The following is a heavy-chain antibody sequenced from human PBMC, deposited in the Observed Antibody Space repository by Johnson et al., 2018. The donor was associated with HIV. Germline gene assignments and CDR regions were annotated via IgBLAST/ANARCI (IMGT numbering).Heavy chain of an antibody. CDR2: IYSGDNT. D-gene: IGHD3-16*01. Sequence: VQLVESGGALVQPGGSLRLSCAASGFTVSSNYMNWVRQAPGKGLEWVSVIYSGDNTFHADSVKGRFIISRDNSKNTPYLQMNSLRAEDTAVYFCARAYTYGAFDLWGQGTLVTVSS. J-gene: IGHJ3*01. CDR1: GFTVSSNY. CDR3: ARAYTYGAFDL. V-gene: IGHV3-66*01.